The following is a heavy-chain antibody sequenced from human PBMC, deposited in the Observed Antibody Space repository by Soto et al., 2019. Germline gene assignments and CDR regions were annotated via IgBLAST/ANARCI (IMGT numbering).Heavy chain of an antibody. D-gene: IGHD3-3*01. CDR3: VRELRNYFWSCSRNSYLDY. Sequence: QEQLVESGGGGVQPGESLRLSCAASGFTFSIHAMHWVRQAPGKGLEWVAVVWYDGSKKYYAESVKDRFTISRDTSKNSLYLQLTNLTAEDMAVSYCVRELRNYFWSCSRNSYLDYWGQGNVVTVSS. V-gene: IGHV3-33*01. J-gene: IGHJ4*02. CDR1: GFTFSIHA. CDR2: VWYDGSKK.